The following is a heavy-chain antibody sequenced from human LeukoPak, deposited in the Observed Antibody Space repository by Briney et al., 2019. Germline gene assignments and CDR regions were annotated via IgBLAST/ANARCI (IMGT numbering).Heavy chain of an antibody. Sequence: GGSLRLSCAASGFTFSSYEMNWVRQAPGKGLEWVSYISSSGSTIYYADSVKGRFTISRDNAKNSLSLQMNSLRAEDTALYYCARGLTKAVAGTGYWGQGTLVTVSS. CDR1: GFTFSSYE. D-gene: IGHD6-19*01. J-gene: IGHJ4*02. CDR3: ARGLTKAVAGTGY. CDR2: ISSSGSTI. V-gene: IGHV3-48*03.